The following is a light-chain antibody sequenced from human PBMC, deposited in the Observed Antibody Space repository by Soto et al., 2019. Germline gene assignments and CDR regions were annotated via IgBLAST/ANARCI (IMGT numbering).Light chain of an antibody. CDR3: QQYDNYPLT. Sequence: QMTQSPSTLSAYVGDRVTITCRASQSISSWLAWYQQKPGKAPNLQKYQASTLENGVTSKFSGGGSETEFALSFSFLQPDDFATYYCQQYDNYPLTFGGGTKV. J-gene: IGKJ4*01. CDR2: QAS. CDR1: QSISSW. V-gene: IGKV1-5*03.